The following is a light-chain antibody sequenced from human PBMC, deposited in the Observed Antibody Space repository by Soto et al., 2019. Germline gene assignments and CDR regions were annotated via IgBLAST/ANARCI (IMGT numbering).Light chain of an antibody. CDR1: QSISSW. V-gene: IGKV1-5*01. CDR2: DAS. CDR3: QQYSTIAWR. Sequence: DIQMTQSPSPLSASVGDRVTITCRASQSISSWLAWYQQKPAKAPKVLIFDASSLESGVPSRFSGSQSATEFTLTISGLQPDEFATYFCQQYSTIAWRFDQGTMVEFK. J-gene: IGKJ1*01.